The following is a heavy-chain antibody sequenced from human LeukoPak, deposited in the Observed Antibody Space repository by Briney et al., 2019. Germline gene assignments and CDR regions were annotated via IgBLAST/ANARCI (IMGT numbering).Heavy chain of an antibody. D-gene: IGHD4-17*01. CDR3: ARDSDYGDYNYYFDY. J-gene: IGHJ4*02. CDR1: GYSISSGYY. V-gene: IGHV4-38-2*02. CDR2: IYHSGST. Sequence: SETLSLTCTVSGYSISSGYYWGWIRQPPGEGLEWIGSIYHSGSTYYNPSLKSRVTISVDTSKNQFPLKLSSVTAADTAVYYCARDSDYGDYNYYFDYWGQGTLVTVSS.